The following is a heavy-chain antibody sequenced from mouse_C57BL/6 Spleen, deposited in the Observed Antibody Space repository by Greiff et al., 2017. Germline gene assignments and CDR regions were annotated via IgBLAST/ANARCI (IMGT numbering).Heavy chain of an antibody. CDR1: GYTFTSYG. D-gene: IGHD6-1*01. Sequence: QVQLQQSGAELARPGASVKLSCKASGYTFTSYGISWVKQRTGQGLEWIGEIYPRSGNTYYNEKFKGKATLTADKSSSTAYMELRSLTSEDSAVDSCACAIIPFAYWGQGTLVTVSA. CDR3: ACAIIPFAY. V-gene: IGHV1-81*01. J-gene: IGHJ3*01. CDR2: IYPRSGNT.